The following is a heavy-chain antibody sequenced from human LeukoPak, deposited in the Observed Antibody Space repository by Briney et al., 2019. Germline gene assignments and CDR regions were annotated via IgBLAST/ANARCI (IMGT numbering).Heavy chain of an antibody. Sequence: GASVKVSCKASRYPFTSYAMHWMRQAPGQTLEWMGWIHVGNGNTEYSQKFQGRVTITRDTPATTTYMELSSLRTEDTAVYYCARVDGSGPNAPNDCWGQGSLVTVSS. CDR1: RYPFTSYA. CDR3: ARVDGSGPNAPNDC. J-gene: IGHJ4*02. CDR2: IHVGNGNT. D-gene: IGHD3-10*01. V-gene: IGHV1-3*01.